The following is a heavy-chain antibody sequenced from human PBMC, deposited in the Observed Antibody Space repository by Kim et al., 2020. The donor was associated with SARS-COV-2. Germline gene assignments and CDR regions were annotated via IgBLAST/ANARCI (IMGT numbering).Heavy chain of an antibody. J-gene: IGHJ3*02. CDR2: IIPIFGTA. CDR1: GGTFSSYA. Sequence: SVKVSCKASGGTFSSYAISWVRQAPGQGLEWMGGIIPIFGTANYAQKFQGRVTITADESTSTAYMELSSLRSEDTAVYYCASQLDYYGSAKYGAFDIWGQGTMVTVSS. D-gene: IGHD3-10*01. CDR3: ASQLDYYGSAKYGAFDI. V-gene: IGHV1-69*13.